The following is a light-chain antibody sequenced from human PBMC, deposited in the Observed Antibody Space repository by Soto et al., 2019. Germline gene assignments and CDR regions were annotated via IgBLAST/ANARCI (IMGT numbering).Light chain of an antibody. Sequence: QSVLTQPPSASGTPGQRVTISCSGSSSNIGSNTVNWYQQLPGTAPKLLIYSNNQRXXXXXXXXSGSKSGTSASLAISGLXXXXXXXXYCAAWDDSLNGLVFGGGTKLTVL. CDR3: AAWDDSLNGLV. V-gene: IGLV1-44*01. J-gene: IGLJ2*01. CDR2: SNN. CDR1: SSNIGSNT.